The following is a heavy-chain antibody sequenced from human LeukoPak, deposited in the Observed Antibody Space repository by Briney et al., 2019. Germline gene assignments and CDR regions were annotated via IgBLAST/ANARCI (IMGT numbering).Heavy chain of an antibody. Sequence: PGGSLRLSCAASGFTFSDYYMSWIRQAPGKGLEWVSYISSSATTIYYADSVKGRFTISRDNAKNSLYLQMNSLRAEDTAVYYCAKFQSSVDTAMVPTWGQGTLVTVSS. CDR2: ISSSATTI. V-gene: IGHV3-11*04. D-gene: IGHD5-18*01. J-gene: IGHJ5*02. CDR3: AKFQSSVDTAMVPT. CDR1: GFTFSDYY.